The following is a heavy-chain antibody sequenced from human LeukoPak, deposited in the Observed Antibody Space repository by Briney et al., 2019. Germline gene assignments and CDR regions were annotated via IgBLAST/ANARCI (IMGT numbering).Heavy chain of an antibody. J-gene: IGHJ4*02. D-gene: IGHD6-13*01. CDR3: ARGGPAKYSSSWHY. Sequence: PSETLSLTCTVSGGSTSSYYWGWIRQPPGKGLEWIGSIYYSGSTYYNPSLKSRVTISVDTSKNQFSLKLSSVTAADTAVYYCARGGPAKYSSSWHYWGQGTLVTVSS. V-gene: IGHV4-39*01. CDR2: IYYSGST. CDR1: GGSTSSYY.